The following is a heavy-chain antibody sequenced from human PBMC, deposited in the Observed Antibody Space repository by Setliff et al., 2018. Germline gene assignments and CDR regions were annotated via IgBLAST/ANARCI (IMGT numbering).Heavy chain of an antibody. Sequence: SETLSLTCAASGGTFTYYYWTWIRQSPAKGLEWIGEITHTGTTGSTKYNPSLKSRVTMSIDTSKNQFCLMVTAVTAADTAVYYCARGGNVASRLRDSWGQGTLVTV. J-gene: IGHJ4*02. V-gene: IGHV4-34*01. CDR2: ITHTGTTGST. D-gene: IGHD6-6*01. CDR1: GGTFTYYY. CDR3: ARGGNVASRLRDS.